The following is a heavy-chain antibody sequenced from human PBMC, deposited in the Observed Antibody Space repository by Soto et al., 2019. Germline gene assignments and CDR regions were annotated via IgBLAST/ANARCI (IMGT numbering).Heavy chain of an antibody. V-gene: IGHV3-23*01. J-gene: IGHJ4*02. CDR1: GFTFSKYA. D-gene: IGHD1-7*01. Sequence: EVQLLESGGGLVQPGGSLRLSCTASGFTFSKYAMNWARQAPGKGLAWVSTISATGTYYADAVKGRFTISKDDSKSTLYLQMDSLRAEDTALYFCDSNYHFLYWGQGALVAVS. CDR3: DSNYHFLY. CDR2: ISATGT.